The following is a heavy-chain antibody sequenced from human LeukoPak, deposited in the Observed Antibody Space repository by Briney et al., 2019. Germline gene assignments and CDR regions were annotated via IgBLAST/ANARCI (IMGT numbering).Heavy chain of an antibody. CDR3: ARGYCSSTSCGHFDY. CDR2: IYSGGST. D-gene: IGHD2-2*01. V-gene: IGHV3-66*01. CDR1: GFTVSSNY. J-gene: IGHJ4*02. Sequence: GGSLRLSCAASGFTVSSNYMSWVRQAPGKGLEWVSVIYSGGSTYYADSVKGRFTISRDNSKNTLYLQMNSLRAEDTAVYYCARGYCSSTSCGHFDYWGQGTLVTVSS.